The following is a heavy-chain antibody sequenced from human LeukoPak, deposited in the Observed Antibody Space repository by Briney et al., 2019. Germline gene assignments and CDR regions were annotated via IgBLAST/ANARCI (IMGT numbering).Heavy chain of an antibody. V-gene: IGHV3-23*01. D-gene: IGHD2-8*01. Sequence: GGSLRLSCGASGFTFSRYAMSWVPQAPGKGLERVSGISGSGSSTYYADSVKGRFTIYRDNSKNTLYLQMNSLRAEDTAVYYCAKVLLGVYYFDYWGQGTLVTVSS. CDR3: AKVLLGVYYFDY. CDR2: ISGSGSST. J-gene: IGHJ4*02. CDR1: GFTFSRYA.